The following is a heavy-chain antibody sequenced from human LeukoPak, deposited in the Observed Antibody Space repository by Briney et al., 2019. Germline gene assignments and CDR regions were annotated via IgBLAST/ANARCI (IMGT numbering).Heavy chain of an antibody. J-gene: IGHJ4*02. CDR3: AKDVKVGAHYFDY. V-gene: IGHV3-30*18. Sequence: GRSLRLSCAASGFTFSSYGMHWVRQAPGKGLEWVAVISYDGSNKYYADSVKGRFTIYRDNSKNTLYLQMNSLRAEDTAVYYCAKDVKVGAHYFDYWGQGTLVTVSS. CDR2: ISYDGSNK. D-gene: IGHD1-26*01. CDR1: GFTFSSYG.